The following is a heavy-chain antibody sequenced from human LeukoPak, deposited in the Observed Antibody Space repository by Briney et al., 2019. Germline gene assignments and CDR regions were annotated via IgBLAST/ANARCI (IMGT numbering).Heavy chain of an antibody. CDR1: GYTFTSYY. V-gene: IGHV1-2*02. CDR2: INPNSGGT. CDR3: ARDLPGYCSSTSCHNPPYNDY. J-gene: IGHJ4*02. D-gene: IGHD2-2*02. Sequence: GASVKVSCKASGYTFTSYYMHWVRQAPGQGLEWMGWINPNSGGTNYAQKFQGRVTMTRDTSISTAYMELSRLRSDDTAVYYCARDLPGYCSSTSCHNPPYNDYWGQGTLVTVSS.